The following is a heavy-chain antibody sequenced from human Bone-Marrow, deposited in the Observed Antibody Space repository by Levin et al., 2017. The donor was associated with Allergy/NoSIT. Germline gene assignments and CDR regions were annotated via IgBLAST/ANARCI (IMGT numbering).Heavy chain of an antibody. D-gene: IGHD7-27*01. CDR1: GGSISSYY. CDR3: ARHGGSTGEGDAFDI. V-gene: IGHV4-59*08. Sequence: ASETLSLTCTVSGGSISSYYWSWIRQPPGKGLEWIGYIYYSGSTNYNPSLKSRVTISVDTSKNQFSLKLSSVTAADTAVYYCARHGGSTGEGDAFDIWGQGTMVTVSS. CDR2: IYYSGST. J-gene: IGHJ3*02.